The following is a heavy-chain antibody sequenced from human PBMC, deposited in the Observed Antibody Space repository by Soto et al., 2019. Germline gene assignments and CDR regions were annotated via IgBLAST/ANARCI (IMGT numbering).Heavy chain of an antibody. CDR2: INHSGST. D-gene: IGHD6-13*01. Sequence: QVQLQQWGAGLLKPSETLSLTCAVYGGSFSGYYWSWIRQPPGKGLEWIGEINHSGSTNYNPSLKSRVTLSVDTSKNQFSLKLSSVTAADTAVYYCARVPRSSSGYRGAGTIDYWGQGTLVTVSS. J-gene: IGHJ4*02. V-gene: IGHV4-34*01. CDR1: GGSFSGYY. CDR3: ARVPRSSSGYRGAGTIDY.